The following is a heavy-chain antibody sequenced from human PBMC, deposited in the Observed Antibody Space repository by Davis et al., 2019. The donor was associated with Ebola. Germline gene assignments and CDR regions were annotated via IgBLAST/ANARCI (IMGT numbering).Heavy chain of an antibody. J-gene: IGHJ5*02. CDR1: GGSFSGHY. CDR2: INHTGKT. V-gene: IGHV4-34*01. D-gene: IGHD3-3*01. CDR3: ARENGFLGIDP. Sequence: MPSETLSLTCAVYGGSFSGHYWNWIRQPPGKGLEWIGEINHTGKTNYNPSLKSRLTISVDTSKNQFSLKLSSVTAADTAVYYCARENGFLGIDPWGQGTLVTVSS.